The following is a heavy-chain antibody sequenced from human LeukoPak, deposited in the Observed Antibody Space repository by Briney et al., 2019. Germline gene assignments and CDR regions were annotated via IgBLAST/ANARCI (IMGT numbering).Heavy chain of an antibody. CDR1: GFTFSSYS. CDR2: ISSSSSYI. V-gene: IGHV3-21*01. D-gene: IGHD5-12*01. Sequence: PGGSLRLSCAASGFTFSSYSMNWVRQAPGKGLEWVSSISSSSSYIYYADSVKGRFTISRDNAKNSLYLQMNSPRAEDTAVYYCARVLGGYGGFFDYWGQGTLVTVSS. J-gene: IGHJ4*02. CDR3: ARVLGGYGGFFDY.